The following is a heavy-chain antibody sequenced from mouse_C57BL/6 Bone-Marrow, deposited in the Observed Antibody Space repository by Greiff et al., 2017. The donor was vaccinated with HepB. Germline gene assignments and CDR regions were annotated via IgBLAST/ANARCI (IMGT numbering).Heavy chain of an antibody. Sequence: EVQRVESGGGLVKPGGSLKLSCAASGFTFSSYTMSWVRQTPEKRLEWVATISGGGGNTYYPDSVKGRFTISRDNAKNTLYLQMSSLRSEDTALYYCARQRGSTVVDYWGQGTTLTVSS. J-gene: IGHJ2*01. D-gene: IGHD1-1*01. CDR2: ISGGGGNT. CDR3: ARQRGSTVVDY. CDR1: GFTFSSYT. V-gene: IGHV5-9*01.